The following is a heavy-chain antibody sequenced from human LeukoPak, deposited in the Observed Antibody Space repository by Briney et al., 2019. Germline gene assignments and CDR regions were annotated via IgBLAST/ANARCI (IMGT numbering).Heavy chain of an antibody. CDR2: TYYRSTWYN. CDR3: ARRLTQYDCFDP. J-gene: IGHJ5*02. D-gene: IGHD2-2*01. Sequence: QTLSLTCAISGDSFSSNSVTWNWIRQSPSRGLEWLGRTYYRSTWYNDYAVSVRGRITVNPDTPKNQSSLHLNSVAPEDTAVYYCARRLTQYDCFDPWGQGILVTVSS. CDR1: GDSFSSNSVT. V-gene: IGHV6-1*01.